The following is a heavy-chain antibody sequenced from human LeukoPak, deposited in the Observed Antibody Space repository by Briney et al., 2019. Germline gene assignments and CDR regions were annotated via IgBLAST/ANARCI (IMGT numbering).Heavy chain of an antibody. CDR2: IYYSGST. V-gene: IGHV4-39*07. CDR1: GGSITSSSYY. Sequence: SETLSLTCTVSGGSITSSSYYWGWIRQPPGKGLEWIGSIYYSGSTYYNPSLKSLATISVDTSNTQYSRKLSSVTAADTALYYCATTLRGRGYMDVWGKATTVTVSS. CDR3: ATTLRGRGYMDV. D-gene: IGHD2-15*01. J-gene: IGHJ6*03.